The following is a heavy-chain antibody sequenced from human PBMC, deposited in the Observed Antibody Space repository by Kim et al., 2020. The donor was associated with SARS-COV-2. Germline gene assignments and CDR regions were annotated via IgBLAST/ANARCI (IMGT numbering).Heavy chain of an antibody. D-gene: IGHD6-19*01. Sequence: KGRFTTSRDNSKNTLYLQMNSLRAEDTAVYYCAQGPSLAVAGTPAEYFQYWGQGTLVTVSS. CDR3: AQGPSLAVAGTPAEYFQY. V-gene: IGHV3-30*03. J-gene: IGHJ1*01.